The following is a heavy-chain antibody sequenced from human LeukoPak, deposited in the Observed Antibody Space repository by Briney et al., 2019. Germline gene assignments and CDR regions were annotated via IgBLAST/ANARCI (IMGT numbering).Heavy chain of an antibody. CDR3: ARNSKFWRYYYDSSGYANFDY. D-gene: IGHD3-22*01. CDR2: INPNSGGT. V-gene: IGHV1-2*02. Sequence: ASVKVSCKASGYTFTSYGISWVRQAPGQGLEWMGWINPNSGGTNYAQKFQGRVTMTRDTSISTAYMELSRLRSDDTAVYYCARNSKFWRYYYDSSGYANFDYWGQGTLVTVSS. CDR1: GYTFTSYG. J-gene: IGHJ4*02.